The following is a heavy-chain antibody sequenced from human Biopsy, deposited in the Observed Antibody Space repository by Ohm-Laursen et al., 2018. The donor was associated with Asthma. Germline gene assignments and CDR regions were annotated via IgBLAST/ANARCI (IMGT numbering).Heavy chain of an antibody. CDR1: GGTFRTYA. V-gene: IGHV1-69*13. D-gene: IGHD6-19*01. CDR2: IIPMYGVP. Sequence: ASVKVSCKPSGGTFRTYAFNWVRQAPGQGLEWMGGIIPMYGVPRVAQKFQGRVTITADESTSTAYMEMSSLRSEDTAVYFCARDHREAYRTGWSNPFELWGPGTSVTVSS. CDR3: ARDHREAYRTGWSNPFEL. J-gene: IGHJ3*01.